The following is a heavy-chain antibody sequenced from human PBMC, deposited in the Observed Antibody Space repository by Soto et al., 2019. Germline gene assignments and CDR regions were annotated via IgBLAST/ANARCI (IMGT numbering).Heavy chain of an antibody. Sequence: QVQLVQSGAEVKKPGSSVKVSCKASGGTFSSYTISWVRQAPGXGLEWMGRIIPILGIANYAQKFQGRVTITADKSTSTAYMELSSXRSEDXAVYYCAGDSGYSGYDSPFDYWGQGTLVTVSS. J-gene: IGHJ4*02. CDR3: AGDSGYSGYDSPFDY. CDR1: GGTFSSYT. D-gene: IGHD5-12*01. CDR2: IIPILGIA. V-gene: IGHV1-69*02.